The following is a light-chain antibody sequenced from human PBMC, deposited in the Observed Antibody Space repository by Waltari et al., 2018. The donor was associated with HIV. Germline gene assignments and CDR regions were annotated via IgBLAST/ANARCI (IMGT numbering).Light chain of an antibody. CDR3: QVWDSNVVV. V-gene: IGLV3-9*01. Sequence: ATISCGGDNIETKNVHWYQQKSGQAPVLLIYRDSNRPSGIPERFSASNSQNTATLTISRAQVEDEAHYYCQVWDSNVVVFGGGTELTVL. CDR2: RDS. CDR1: NIETKN. J-gene: IGLJ2*01.